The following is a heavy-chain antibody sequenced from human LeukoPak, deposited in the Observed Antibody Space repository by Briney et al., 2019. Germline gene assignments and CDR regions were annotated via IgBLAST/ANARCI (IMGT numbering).Heavy chain of an antibody. CDR3: ARDYCSSTSCLGEVY. CDR1: GGTFSSYA. CDR2: IIPILGIA. J-gene: IGHJ4*02. Sequence: ASVKVSCKASGGTFSSYAISWVRQAPGQGLEWMGRIIPILGIANYAQKFQGRVTITADKSTSTAYMELRSLRSDDTAVYYCARDYCSSTSCLGEVYWGQGTLVTVSS. V-gene: IGHV1-69*04. D-gene: IGHD2-2*01.